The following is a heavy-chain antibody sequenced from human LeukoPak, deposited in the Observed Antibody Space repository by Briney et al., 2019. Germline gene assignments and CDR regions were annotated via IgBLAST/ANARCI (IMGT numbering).Heavy chain of an antibody. V-gene: IGHV1-69*01. Sequence: GSSVKVSCKASGGTFSSYAISWVRQAPGQGLEWMGGIIPTFGTANYAQKFQGRVTITADESTSTAYMELSSLRSEDTAVYYCAREGDYYGSGYFDPWGQGTLVTVSS. J-gene: IGHJ5*02. CDR1: GGTFSSYA. CDR2: IIPTFGTA. D-gene: IGHD3-10*01. CDR3: AREGDYYGSGYFDP.